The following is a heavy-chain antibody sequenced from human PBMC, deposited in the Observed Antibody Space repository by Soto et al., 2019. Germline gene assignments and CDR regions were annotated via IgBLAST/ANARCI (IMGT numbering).Heavy chain of an antibody. J-gene: IGHJ4*02. V-gene: IGHV1-8*01. CDR1: GYTFTIYD. Sequence: ASVKVSCKASGYTFTIYDINWGRQATGQGLEWMGWMNPNSGKTGYAQKFQGRVTMTRKTSISTAYMELSSLRSEATAVYYCARWGLGDYDSSGYTFDYWGQGSLVTVSS. CDR2: MNPNSGKT. CDR3: ARWGLGDYDSSGYTFDY. D-gene: IGHD3-22*01.